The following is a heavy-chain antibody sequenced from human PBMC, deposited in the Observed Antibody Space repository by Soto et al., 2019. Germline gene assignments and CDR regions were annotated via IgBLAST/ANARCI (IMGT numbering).Heavy chain of an antibody. CDR2: ISFGSSFT. J-gene: IGHJ5*02. CDR3: ARGLSKRILNYLDL. V-gene: IGHV3-11*06. Sequence: GGSLRLSCAASGLTFSDYYMTWLRQAPGKGPERISYISFGSSFTNYADSVEGRFTISIDNAKYTLYLQMNSQRVAYTAVFYWARGLSKRILNYLDLWGQGVLVTVSS. D-gene: IGHD2-15*01. CDR1: GLTFSDYY.